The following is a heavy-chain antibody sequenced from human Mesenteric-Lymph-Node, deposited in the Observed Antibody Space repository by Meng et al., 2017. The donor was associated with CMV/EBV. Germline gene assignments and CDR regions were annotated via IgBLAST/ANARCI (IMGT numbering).Heavy chain of an antibody. CDR1: GGYFSGCY. CDR2: INHSGST. V-gene: IGHV4-34*01. D-gene: IGHD5-12*01. Sequence: SLGCAVYGGYFSGCYWDWIRQPPGKGLEWIGEINHSGSTNYNPSLRSRVTISVDTSKNQLSLKLSSVTAADTAVYYCARYNGGYAIDYWGQGTLVTVSS. CDR3: ARYNGGYAIDY. J-gene: IGHJ4*02.